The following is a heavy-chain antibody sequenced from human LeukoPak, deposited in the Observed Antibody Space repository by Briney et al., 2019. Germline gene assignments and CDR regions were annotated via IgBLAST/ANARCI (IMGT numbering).Heavy chain of an antibody. CDR2: IYYSGST. D-gene: IGHD3-22*01. V-gene: IGHV4-39*07. Sequence: NPSETLSLTCTVSGDSVSSSSYYWGWIRQPPGKGLEWIGSIYYSGSTYYNPSLKSRVTISVDTSKNQFSLKLSSVTAADTAVYYCLMTNYDSSGQTDYWGQGTLVTVSS. CDR1: GDSVSSSSYY. J-gene: IGHJ4*02. CDR3: LMTNYDSSGQTDY.